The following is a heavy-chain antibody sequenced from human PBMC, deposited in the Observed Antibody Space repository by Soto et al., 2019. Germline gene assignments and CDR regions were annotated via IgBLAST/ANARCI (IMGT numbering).Heavy chain of an antibody. V-gene: IGHV3-13*05. CDR2: IGAARDP. CDR3: ARAYTGRLPRRADYYYAMDV. D-gene: IGHD2-2*02. CDR1: GFTFSNFD. Sequence: GSLRLSCATSGFTFSNFDMHWVRQVPGKGLEWVSAIGAARDPYYLGSLKGRFTISRENAKNSVYLQMNDLRAGDSAVYYCARAYTGRLPRRADYYYAMDVWGQGTTVTVSS. J-gene: IGHJ6*02.